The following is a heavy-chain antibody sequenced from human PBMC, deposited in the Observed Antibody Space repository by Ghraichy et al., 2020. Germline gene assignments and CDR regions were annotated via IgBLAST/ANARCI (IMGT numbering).Heavy chain of an antibody. J-gene: IGHJ4*02. CDR3: ARGWYGDYEIDY. CDR1: GFTFSSYG. V-gene: IGHV3-30*03. Sequence: GGSLRLSCAASGFTFSSYGMHWVRQAPGKGLEWVAVISYDGSNKYYADSVKGRFTISRDNSKNTLYLQMNSLRAEDTAVYYCARGWYGDYEIDYWGQGTLVTVSS. CDR2: ISYDGSNK. D-gene: IGHD4-17*01.